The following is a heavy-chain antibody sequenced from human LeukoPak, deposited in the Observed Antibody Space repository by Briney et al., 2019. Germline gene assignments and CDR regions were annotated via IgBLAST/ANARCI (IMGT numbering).Heavy chain of an antibody. J-gene: IGHJ6*02. Sequence: EASVKVSCKASGGTFSSYAISWVRQAPGQGLEWMGRISAYNGNTNYAQKLQGRVTMTTDTSTSTAYMELRSLRSDDTAVYYCARAVAARIKDPHYYYGMDVWGQGTTVTVSS. D-gene: IGHD6-19*01. V-gene: IGHV1-18*01. CDR1: GGTFSSYA. CDR2: ISAYNGNT. CDR3: ARAVAARIKDPHYYYGMDV.